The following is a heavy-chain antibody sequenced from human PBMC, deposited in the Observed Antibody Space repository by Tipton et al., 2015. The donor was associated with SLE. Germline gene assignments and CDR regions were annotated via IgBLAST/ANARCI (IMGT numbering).Heavy chain of an antibody. J-gene: IGHJ3*02. V-gene: IGHV1-18*01. Sequence: QLVQSGAEVKKPGASVKVSCKASGYTFTSYGISWVRQAPGQGLAWMGWINPDNGNTNFAQNLQCRVIMTADTSTSTAYMELRSLRSDDTAVYYCAREGIAAAGTLDAFDIWRQGTVVTVSS. CDR2: INPDNGNT. D-gene: IGHD6-13*01. CDR3: AREGIAAAGTLDAFDI. CDR1: GYTFTSYG.